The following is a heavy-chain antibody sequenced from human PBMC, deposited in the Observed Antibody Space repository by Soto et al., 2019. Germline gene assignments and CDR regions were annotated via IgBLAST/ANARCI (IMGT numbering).Heavy chain of an antibody. D-gene: IGHD3-10*01. Sequence: PGESVKISCKGSGYSSTSYWISWVRQMPGKGLEWMGRIDPGDSYTNYSPSFQGHVTISADKSISTAYLQWSSLKASDTAMYYCARFPYYYGSGSNYGMDVWGQGTTVTVSS. J-gene: IGHJ6*02. CDR2: IDPGDSYT. CDR3: ARFPYYYGSGSNYGMDV. CDR1: GYSSTSYW. V-gene: IGHV5-10-1*01.